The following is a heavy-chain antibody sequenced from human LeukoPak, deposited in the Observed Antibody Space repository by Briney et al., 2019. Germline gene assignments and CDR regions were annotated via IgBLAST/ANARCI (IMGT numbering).Heavy chain of an antibody. CDR1: GFAFDEHG. CDR3: SRAPITSPFYFDY. Sequence: GGSLRLSCTASGFAFDEHGMSWVRQVRGKGLEWVSGINWSGGSTGYADPLRGRFTNSRDNAKNSLYLQMDSLRTEDTALYYFSRAPITSPFYFDYWGQGTLVTVSS. CDR2: INWSGGST. J-gene: IGHJ4*02. D-gene: IGHD2-2*01. V-gene: IGHV3-20*04.